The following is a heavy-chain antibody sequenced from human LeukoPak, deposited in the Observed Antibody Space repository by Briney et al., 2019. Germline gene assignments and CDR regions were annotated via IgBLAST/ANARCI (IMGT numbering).Heavy chain of an antibody. Sequence: GGSLRLSCTASGFSLSSYNMNWVRQAPGKGLEWLSYITSDSTTKKYADSVKGRFTISRDNDKNSLYLQMNSLRAEDTAVYYRAKDGPGYCSGGSCSYYFDYWGQGTLVTVSS. D-gene: IGHD2-15*01. V-gene: IGHV3-48*01. CDR3: AKDGPGYCSGGSCSYYFDY. CDR1: GFSLSSYN. CDR2: ITSDSTTK. J-gene: IGHJ4*02.